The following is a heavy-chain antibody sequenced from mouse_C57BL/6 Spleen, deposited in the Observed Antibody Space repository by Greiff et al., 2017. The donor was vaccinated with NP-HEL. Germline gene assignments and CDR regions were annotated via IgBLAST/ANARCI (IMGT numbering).Heavy chain of an antibody. J-gene: IGHJ3*01. Sequence: VQLQQSGAELVRPGASVKLSCTASGFTITDSYMHWVKQRPEQGLEWIGRIDPKDGDTEYAPTFQGKATMTAYTSSNTAYLQLSSLTSEDTAVYYCTTSDYDGGSFFAYWGQGTLVTVSA. D-gene: IGHD1-1*01. V-gene: IGHV14-1*01. CDR2: IDPKDGDT. CDR1: GFTITDSY. CDR3: TTSDYDGGSFFAY.